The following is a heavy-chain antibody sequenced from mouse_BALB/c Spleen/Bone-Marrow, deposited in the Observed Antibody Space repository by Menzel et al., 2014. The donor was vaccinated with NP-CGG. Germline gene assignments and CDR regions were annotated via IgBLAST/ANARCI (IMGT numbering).Heavy chain of an antibody. CDR2: INPGSSTT. V-gene: IGHV4-2*02. CDR1: GFDFGRYW. J-gene: IGHJ2*01. CDR3: ARLGYYGYHDK. Sequence: EVQVVESGGGLVQPGGSLNLACVASGFDFGRYWMSWARQAPGKGLEWIGEINPGSSTTNYSPSLKDKFIMSRDNAKNTLYLQMRKVRSEDTALYYCARLGYYGYHDKWGQGTTLTVSS. D-gene: IGHD1-2*01.